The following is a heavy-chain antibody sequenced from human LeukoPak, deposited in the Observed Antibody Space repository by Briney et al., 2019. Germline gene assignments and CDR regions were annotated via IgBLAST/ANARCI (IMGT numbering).Heavy chain of an antibody. V-gene: IGHV1-69*05. CDR1: GGTFSSYA. Sequence: APVKVSCKPSGGTFSSYAISWVRQAPGQGLEGMGGIIPIFGTVNYAQKFQSRVTITTDESTSTAYMELSSLRSEDTAVYYCARDGGVVVPAAIGYYYYYYMDVWGKGTRVTVSS. CDR3: ARDGGVVVPAAIGYYYYYYMDV. D-gene: IGHD2-2*01. J-gene: IGHJ6*03. CDR2: IIPIFGTV.